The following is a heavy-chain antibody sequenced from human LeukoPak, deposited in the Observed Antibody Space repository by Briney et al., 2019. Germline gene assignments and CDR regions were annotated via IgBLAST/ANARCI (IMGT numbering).Heavy chain of an antibody. Sequence: GGSLRLSCAASGFTFSASDMNWVRQTPGKGLVWVSRINIDGSTTIYADSVKGRFTISRDNAKNTLYLQMNSLRAEDTAVYYCVKDSGSYSFDYWGQGTLVTVSS. CDR1: GFTFSASD. V-gene: IGHV3-74*01. CDR3: VKDSGSYSFDY. J-gene: IGHJ4*02. D-gene: IGHD1-26*01. CDR2: INIDGSTT.